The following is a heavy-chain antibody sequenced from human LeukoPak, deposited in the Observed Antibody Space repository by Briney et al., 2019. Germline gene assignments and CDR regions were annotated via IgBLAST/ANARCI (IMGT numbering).Heavy chain of an antibody. CDR2: ISYDGSNK. CDR1: GFTFSSYA. CDR3: ARGYGDLSGPFDY. Sequence: GRSLRLSCAASGFTFSSYAMHWVRQAPGKGLEWVAVISYDGSNKYYADSVKGRFTISRDNSKNTLYLQMNSLRAEDTAVYYCARGYGDLSGPFDYWGQGTLVTVSS. V-gene: IGHV3-30*04. D-gene: IGHD4-17*01. J-gene: IGHJ4*02.